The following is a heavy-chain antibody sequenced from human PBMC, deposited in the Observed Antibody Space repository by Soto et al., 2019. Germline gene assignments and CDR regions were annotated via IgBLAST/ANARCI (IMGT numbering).Heavy chain of an antibody. D-gene: IGHD3-10*01. Sequence: GGSLRLSCAASGFTFSSYGMHWVRQAPGKGLEWVAVISYDGSNKYYADSVKGRFTISRDNSKNTLYLQMNSLRAEDTAVYYCAKAPGEVGSPFDYWGQGTLVTVSS. CDR2: ISYDGSNK. CDR3: AKAPGEVGSPFDY. V-gene: IGHV3-30*18. CDR1: GFTFSSYG. J-gene: IGHJ4*02.